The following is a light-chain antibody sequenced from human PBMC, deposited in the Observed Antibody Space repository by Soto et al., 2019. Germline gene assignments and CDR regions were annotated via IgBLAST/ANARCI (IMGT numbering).Light chain of an antibody. CDR2: TAG. Sequence: QSVLTQPLSVSASPGQRVTISCSGGSSNIGSNTVAWFQHLPGTAPPRLIFTAGQRPSGVPGRFSGSKSGTSASLAISGLQSEDEGDYYCSAWDNSLNGYVFGPGTKVTVL. CDR3: SAWDNSLNGYV. CDR1: SSNIGSNT. V-gene: IGLV1-44*01. J-gene: IGLJ1*01.